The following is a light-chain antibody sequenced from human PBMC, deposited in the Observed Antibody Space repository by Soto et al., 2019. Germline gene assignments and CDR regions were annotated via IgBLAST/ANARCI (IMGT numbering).Light chain of an antibody. J-gene: IGKJ3*01. CDR1: QNVSTY. CDR2: DAS. CDR3: QQRTNGLT. Sequence: EIVLTQSPATLSLSPGERATLSCRASQNVSTYLAWYQQKPGQAPRLLIYDASNRATGIPARFSGSGSGTDFTLTISSLEPEDFAVYYCQQRTNGLTFGPGTKVDIK. V-gene: IGKV3-11*01.